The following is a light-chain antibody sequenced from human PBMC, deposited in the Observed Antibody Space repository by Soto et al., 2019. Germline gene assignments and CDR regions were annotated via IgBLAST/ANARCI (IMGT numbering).Light chain of an antibody. Sequence: IVLTQSPANLSVSPGERATLSCRASESVSDDLAWYQQKPGRAPRLLIYRASTRAAGVSARISGSGSGTEFTLTISSLQSEDFALYYCQQYNDWPLTFGQGTKVDIK. J-gene: IGKJ1*01. V-gene: IGKV3-15*01. CDR2: RAS. CDR3: QQYNDWPLT. CDR1: ESVSDD.